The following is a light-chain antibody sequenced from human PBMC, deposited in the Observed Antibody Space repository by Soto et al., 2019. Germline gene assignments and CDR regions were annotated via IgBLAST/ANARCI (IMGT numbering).Light chain of an antibody. Sequence: VMTQSPGTLSLSPGGRATLSCRASQSVSSSYLAWYQQKPGQAPRLLIYGAYTRATGIPHRFSGSGSGTDFTLTISRLQPQDFPVYYCQQHGSSPQWTFGQGTKVDIK. J-gene: IGKJ1*01. V-gene: IGKV3-20*01. CDR3: QQHGSSPQWT. CDR1: QSVSSSY. CDR2: GAY.